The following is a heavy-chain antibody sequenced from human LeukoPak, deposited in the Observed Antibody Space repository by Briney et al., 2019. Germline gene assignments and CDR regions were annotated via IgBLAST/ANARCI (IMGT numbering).Heavy chain of an antibody. J-gene: IGHJ4*02. CDR1: GFTFKTHS. D-gene: IGHD5-12*01. V-gene: IGHV3-23*01. CDR3: ARDLKPDGGWDIDY. Sequence: GGSLRLSCTASGFTFKTHSINWVRQAPGKGLEWVACIYGNGQATFYADSVKGRFSISRDNSKNTVFLQMSSLRAEDTARYYCARDLKPDGGWDIDYWGQGTLVTVSS. CDR2: IYGNGQAT.